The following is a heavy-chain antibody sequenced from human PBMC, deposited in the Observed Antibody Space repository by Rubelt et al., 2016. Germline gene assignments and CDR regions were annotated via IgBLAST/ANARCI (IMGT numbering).Heavy chain of an antibody. D-gene: IGHD6-13*01. CDR3: ARETSSDQGSWPLFDY. J-gene: IGHJ4*02. Sequence: YYADSVKGRFTISRDNSKNTLYLQMNSLRAEDTAVYYCARETSSDQGSWPLFDYWGQGTLVTVSS. V-gene: IGHV3-30*01.